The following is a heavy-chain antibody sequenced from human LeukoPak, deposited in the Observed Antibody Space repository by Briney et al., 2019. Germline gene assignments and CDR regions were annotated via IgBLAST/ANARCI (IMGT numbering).Heavy chain of an antibody. CDR2: IYYSGST. V-gene: IGHV4-30-4*01. Sequence: PSETLSLTCTVSGGSISSGDYYWSWIRQPPGKGLEWIGYIYYSGSTYYNPSLKSRVTISVDTSKNQFSLKLSSVTAADTAVYYCASGHPYTPFDPWGQGTLVTVSS. CDR1: GGSISSGDYY. D-gene: IGHD1-1*01. CDR3: ASGHPYTPFDP. J-gene: IGHJ5*02.